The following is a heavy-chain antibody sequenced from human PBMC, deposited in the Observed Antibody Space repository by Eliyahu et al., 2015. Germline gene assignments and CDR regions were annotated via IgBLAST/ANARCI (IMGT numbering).Heavy chain of an antibody. D-gene: IGHD6-19*01. Sequence: EVQLLESGGSLVQPGGSLRLXXXVSGXTINTXAMXWVRQAPGKGLEWVSAISGGGSDTYYADSVKGRFTISKDKSKNTLYLQMNSLRVEDTALYYCAKDERGSGWF. V-gene: IGHV3-23*01. CDR2: ISGGGSDT. J-gene: IGHJ5*01. CDR3: AKDERGSGWF. CDR1: GXTINTXA.